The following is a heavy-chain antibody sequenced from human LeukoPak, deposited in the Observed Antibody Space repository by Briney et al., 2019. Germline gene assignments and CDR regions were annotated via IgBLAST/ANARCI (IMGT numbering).Heavy chain of an antibody. Sequence: GGSLRLSCAASGFTFSSSTLSWVRQAPGKGLEWVSYISTGSASIYYTDSVKGRFTISRDNSKNTLYLQMNSLRAEDTAVYYCAKIVVVPAANKHFDYWGQGTLVTVSS. D-gene: IGHD2-2*01. CDR2: ISTGSASI. V-gene: IGHV3-48*01. J-gene: IGHJ4*02. CDR1: GFTFSSST. CDR3: AKIVVVPAANKHFDY.